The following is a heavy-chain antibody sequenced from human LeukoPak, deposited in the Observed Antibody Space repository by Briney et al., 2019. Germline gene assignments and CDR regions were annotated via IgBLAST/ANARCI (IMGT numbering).Heavy chain of an antibody. CDR2: ITSYNGNT. Sequence: SMNVSCKASVSTFTNYGISCLRQAPGQGLAWMVWITSYNGNTNYAQKLQDRVTMTADISTNTAYMEQRSLGSDDTAAYYCARAGKYSSTWYVDYWGQGTLVTVSS. CDR1: VSTFTNYG. J-gene: IGHJ4*02. CDR3: ARAGKYSSTWYVDY. V-gene: IGHV1-18*01. D-gene: IGHD6-13*01.